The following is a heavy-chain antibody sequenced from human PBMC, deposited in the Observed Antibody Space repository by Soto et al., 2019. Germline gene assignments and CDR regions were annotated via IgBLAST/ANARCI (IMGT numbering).Heavy chain of an antibody. CDR2: TYYRSKWYN. V-gene: IGHV6-1*01. D-gene: IGHD2-2*02. J-gene: IGHJ6*02. CDR1: GDSVSSNSAA. CDR3: ARWAGVVVPAAIHPFYYYGMDV. Sequence: PSQTLSLTCAISGDSVSSNSAAWNWIRQSPSRGLEWLGRTYYRSKWYNDYAVSVKSRITINPDTSKNQFSLQLNSVTPEYTAVYYCARWAGVVVPAAIHPFYYYGMDVWGQGTTVTVSS.